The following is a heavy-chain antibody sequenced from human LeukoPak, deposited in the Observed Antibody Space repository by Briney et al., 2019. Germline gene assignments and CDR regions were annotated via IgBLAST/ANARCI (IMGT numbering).Heavy chain of an antibody. J-gene: IGHJ3*02. V-gene: IGHV6-1*01. CDR2: TYYRSKWYN. CDR1: GDSVSNNSTA. CDR3: ARWAGNGNNNGFDI. D-gene: IGHD2-8*01. Sequence: SQTLSHTCAISGDSVSNNSTAWNWTRQSPSRGLEWLGRTYYRSKWYNDYPVSVKSRITINPDTSKNQFSLQLSSVTPKDTAGYYFARWAGNGNNNGFDIWGQGTLVTVSS.